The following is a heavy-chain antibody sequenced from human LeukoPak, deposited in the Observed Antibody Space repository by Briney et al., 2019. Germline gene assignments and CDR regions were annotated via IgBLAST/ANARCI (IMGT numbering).Heavy chain of an antibody. J-gene: IGHJ4*02. Sequence: GSLRLSCAASGFTFSSYSMNWVRQAPGKGLEWVSSISSSSSYIYYADSVKGRFTISRDNAKNSLYLQMNSLRAEDTAVYYCAREPSTNYYDSSGYFLDYWGQGTLVTVSS. CDR3: AREPSTNYYDSSGYFLDY. CDR2: ISSSSSYI. D-gene: IGHD3-22*01. CDR1: GFTFSSYS. V-gene: IGHV3-21*01.